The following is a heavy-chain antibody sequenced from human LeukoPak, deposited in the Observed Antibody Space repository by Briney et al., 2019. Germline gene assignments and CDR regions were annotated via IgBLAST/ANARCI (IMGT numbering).Heavy chain of an antibody. CDR1: GYTFTGYY. CDR3: ARSSRLWFNDGRADKN. D-gene: IGHD1-26*01. CDR2: INPNRGGT. J-gene: IGHJ4*02. Sequence: ASVKVSFKAPGYTFTGYYMHWVRQAPGQGLEWMGRINPNRGGTNYAQKFQGRVTITRVTSISTSYMELSRLRSDDTAVYYCARSSRLWFNDGRADKNWGQGTLVTVSS. V-gene: IGHV1-2*06.